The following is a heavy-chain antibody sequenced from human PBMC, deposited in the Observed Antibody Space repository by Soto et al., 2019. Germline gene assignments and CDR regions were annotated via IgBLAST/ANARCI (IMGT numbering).Heavy chain of an antibody. CDR2: ISVYNGNT. Sequence: QVQLVQSGAEVKKPGASVKVSCKASGYTLTSYGISWVRQAPGQGLEWMGWISVYNGNTNYAQKLQGRVTMTTDTSTSTAYMEVRSLRSDDTAVYYCARDVYCSSTSCYLARASWWFDPWGQGTLVTVSS. V-gene: IGHV1-18*01. CDR1: GYTLTSYG. J-gene: IGHJ5*02. CDR3: ARDVYCSSTSCYLARASWWFDP. D-gene: IGHD2-2*01.